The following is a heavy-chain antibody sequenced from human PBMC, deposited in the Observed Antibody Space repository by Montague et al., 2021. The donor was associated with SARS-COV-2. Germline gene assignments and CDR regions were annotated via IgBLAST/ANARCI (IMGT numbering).Heavy chain of an antibody. CDR2: MSYSGST. V-gene: IGHV4-39*02. Sequence: SETLSLTCTVSGGSISSSNYYWGWIRQPPGKGLEWIGNMSYSGSTYYNPSLKSRVAISIDTSKNHFSLKLSSVTAADTAVYYCARYDSVLQGVTKGMDVWGQGTTVTVSS. CDR3: ARYDSVLQGVTKGMDV. CDR1: GGSISSSNYY. J-gene: IGHJ6*02. D-gene: IGHD3-10*01.